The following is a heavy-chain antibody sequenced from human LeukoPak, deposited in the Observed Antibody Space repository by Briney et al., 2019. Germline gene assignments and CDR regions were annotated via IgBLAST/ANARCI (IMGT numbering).Heavy chain of an antibody. CDR2: IYYSGST. J-gene: IGHJ2*01. CDR1: GGSVSSGSYY. D-gene: IGHD3-10*01. V-gene: IGHV4-61*01. Sequence: SETLSLTCTVSGGSVSSGSYYRSWIRQPPGKGLEWIGYIYYSGSTNYNPSLKSRLTISVDTSKNQFSLKLSSVTAADTAVYYCAREAGSGYFDLWGRGTLVTVSS. CDR3: AREAGSGYFDL.